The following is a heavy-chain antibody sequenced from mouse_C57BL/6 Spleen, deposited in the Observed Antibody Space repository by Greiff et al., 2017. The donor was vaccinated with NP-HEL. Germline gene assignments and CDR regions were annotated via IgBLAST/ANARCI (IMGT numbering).Heavy chain of an antibody. CDR1: GYTFTDYY. CDR3: ARRTLYFDY. CDR2: INPNNGGT. J-gene: IGHJ2*01. Sequence: VQLQQSGPELVKPGASVKISCKASGYTFTDYYMNWVKQSHGKSLEWIGDINPNNGGTSYNQKFKGKATLTVDKSSSTAYMELRSLTSEDSAVYYCARRTLYFDYWGQGTTLTVSS. V-gene: IGHV1-26*01.